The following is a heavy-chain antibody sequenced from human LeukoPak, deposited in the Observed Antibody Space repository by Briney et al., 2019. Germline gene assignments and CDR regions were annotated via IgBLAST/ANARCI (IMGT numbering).Heavy chain of an antibody. Sequence: QAGGSLRLSCAASGFTFSSYEMNWVRQAPGKGLEWVSYISSSGSTIYYADSVKGRFTISRDNAKNSLYLQMNSLRAEDTAVYYCAREFGLRYFDWLLWGAFDIWGQGTMVTVSS. CDR1: GFTFSSYE. CDR3: AREFGLRYFDWLLWGAFDI. V-gene: IGHV3-48*03. D-gene: IGHD3-9*01. J-gene: IGHJ3*02. CDR2: ISSSGSTI.